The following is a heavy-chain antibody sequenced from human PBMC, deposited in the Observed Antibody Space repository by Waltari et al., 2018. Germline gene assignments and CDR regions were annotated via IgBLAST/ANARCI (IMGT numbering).Heavy chain of an antibody. V-gene: IGHV4-39*01. CDR3: ARLHYYGSGSYRFDY. CDR1: GGSISSSSYY. Sequence: QLQLQESGPGLVKPSETLSLTCTVSGGSISSSSYYWGWIRQPPGKGLEWIGSIYYSGSTYYNPSLKSRVTISVDMSKNQFSLKLSSVTAADTAVYYCARLHYYGSGSYRFDYWGQGTLVTVSS. D-gene: IGHD3-10*01. J-gene: IGHJ4*02. CDR2: IYYSGST.